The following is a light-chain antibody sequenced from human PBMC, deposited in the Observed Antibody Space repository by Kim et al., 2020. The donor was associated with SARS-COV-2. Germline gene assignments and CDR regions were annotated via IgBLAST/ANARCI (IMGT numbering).Light chain of an antibody. CDR1: KLGDKF. V-gene: IGLV3-1*01. CDR3: QAWDSTTPYVV. CDR2: QDS. J-gene: IGLJ2*01. Sequence: SYELTQPPSVSVSPRQTASITCSGDKLGDKFACWYQQKPGQSPVLVIYQDSKRPSGIPARFSGSNSGNTATLTISGTQAIDEADYYCQAWDSTTPYVVFGGGTQLTVL.